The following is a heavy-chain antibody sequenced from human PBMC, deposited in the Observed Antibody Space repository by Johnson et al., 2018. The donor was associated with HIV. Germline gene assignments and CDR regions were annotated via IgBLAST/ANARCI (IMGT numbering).Heavy chain of an antibody. D-gene: IGHD6-19*01. Sequence: VQLVESGGGLVQPGVSLRLSCAASGFTFSSYWMSWVRQAPGKGLEWVANIKQDGSEKYYVDSVQGRFTISRDNAKNSLYLQMNSLRAEDTAVYYCARDGYSSGWYGNDAFDIWAKGQWSPSLQ. J-gene: IGHJ3*02. CDR3: ARDGYSSGWYGNDAFDI. CDR1: GFTFSSYW. V-gene: IGHV3-7*01. CDR2: IKQDGSEK.